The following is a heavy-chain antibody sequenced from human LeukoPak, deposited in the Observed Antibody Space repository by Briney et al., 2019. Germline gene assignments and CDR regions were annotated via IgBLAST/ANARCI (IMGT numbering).Heavy chain of an antibody. Sequence: VASVKVSCKASGGTFSSYAISWVRQAPGQGLEWMGGIIPIFGTANYAQKFQGRVTITADESTSTAYMELSSLRSEDTAVYYCARPRKTGDRSLRRGGPFDYWGQGTLVTVSS. V-gene: IGHV1-69*13. CDR1: GGTFSSYA. CDR2: IIPIFGTA. CDR3: ARPRKTGDRSLRRGGPFDY. D-gene: IGHD7-27*01. J-gene: IGHJ4*02.